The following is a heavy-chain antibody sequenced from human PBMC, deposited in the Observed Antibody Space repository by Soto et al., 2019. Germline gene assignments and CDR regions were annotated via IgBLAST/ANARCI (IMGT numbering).Heavy chain of an antibody. Sequence: QVQLVQSGAEVKKPGASVKVSCKASGYTFTSYGISWVRQAPGQGLEWMGWISAYNGNTNYAQKLQGRVTMNTETSTSTAYTELRSRRSDETAVYYCARVWTFGGVIVVGYYYDYMDVWGKGTTVTVSS. CDR1: GYTFTSYG. D-gene: IGHD3-16*02. CDR2: ISAYNGNT. J-gene: IGHJ6*03. V-gene: IGHV1-18*01. CDR3: ARVWTFGGVIVVGYYYDYMDV.